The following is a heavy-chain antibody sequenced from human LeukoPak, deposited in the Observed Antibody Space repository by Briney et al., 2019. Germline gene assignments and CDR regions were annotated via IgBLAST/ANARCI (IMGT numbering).Heavy chain of an antibody. D-gene: IGHD5-24*01. V-gene: IGHV4-59*08. CDR1: GGSISSYY. CDR3: ATFGGLRDEYTNN. J-gene: IGHJ4*02. Sequence: SETLSLTCTVSGGSISSYYWRWLRQPPGKGLEWFGYIYYSGSTNYKPSLKSRVTISVDTSKNQFSLKLSAVTAANTAVYSGATFGGLRDEYTNNWGQGTLVTVSS. CDR2: IYYSGST.